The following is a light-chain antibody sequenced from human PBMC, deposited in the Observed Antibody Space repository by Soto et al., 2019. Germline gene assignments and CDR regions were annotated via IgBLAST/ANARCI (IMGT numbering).Light chain of an antibody. CDR1: SGHSNYA. V-gene: IGLV4-69*01. J-gene: IGLJ2*01. Sequence: QPVLTQSPSASASLGASVKLTCTLSSGHSNYAIAWHQQQPEKGPRYLLKLNRDGSHSKGDGIPNRFSGSSSGAERYLTISSLQAEDEADYYCQTWGTGIVIFGGGTKLTVL. CDR3: QTWGTGIVI. CDR2: LNRDGSH.